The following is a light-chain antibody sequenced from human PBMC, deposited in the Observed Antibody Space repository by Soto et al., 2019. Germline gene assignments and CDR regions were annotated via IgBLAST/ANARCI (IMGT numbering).Light chain of an antibody. Sequence: IQMTQSPSSLSASVGDRVTITCRASQGIRNDLGWYQQKPGKAPKLLIHAASSLESGVPSRFSGSGSGTDFTFTISSLQPEDFATYYCLQDYIYPWTFGQGTKVEI. CDR3: LQDYIYPWT. CDR1: QGIRND. CDR2: AAS. V-gene: IGKV1-6*01. J-gene: IGKJ1*01.